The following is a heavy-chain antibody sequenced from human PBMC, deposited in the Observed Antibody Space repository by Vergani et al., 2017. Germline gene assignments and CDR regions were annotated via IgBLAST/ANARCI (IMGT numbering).Heavy chain of an antibody. J-gene: IGHJ5*02. V-gene: IGHV3-66*01. D-gene: IGHD1-26*01. CDR2: IYSGGST. Sequence: EVQLLESGGGLVQPGGSLRLSCAASGFTVSSNYMSWVRQAPGKGLEWVSVIYSGGSTYYADSVKGRFTISRENAKNSLYLQMNSLRAGDTAVYYCARGSYSGSYRNWFDPWGQGTLVTVSS. CDR3: ARGSYSGSYRNWFDP. CDR1: GFTVSSNY.